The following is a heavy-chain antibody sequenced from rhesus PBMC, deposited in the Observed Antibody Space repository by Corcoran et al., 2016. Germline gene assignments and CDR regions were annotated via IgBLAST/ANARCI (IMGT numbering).Heavy chain of an antibody. V-gene: IGHV4-73*01. D-gene: IGHD3-34*01. J-gene: IGHJ6*01. CDR2: ILGDIAST. CDR3: ARRGEHRYYGFNS. CDR1: GGSISGLSD. Sequence: QVSLQEWGEGQVKPSETLSLTCALYGGSISGLSDWNWIRQAPGKGLEWIGYILGDIASTDYNPPPKNRATISMDTSRNPFSRRLTFVTGADAAVYYCARRGEHRYYGFNSWGQGVVVTVTS.